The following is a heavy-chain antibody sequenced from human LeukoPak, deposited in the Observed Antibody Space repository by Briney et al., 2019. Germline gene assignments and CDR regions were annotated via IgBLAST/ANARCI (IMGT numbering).Heavy chain of an antibody. CDR1: GFTFSSYW. D-gene: IGHD4-17*01. CDR3: ASLALNGDWGLGFDY. Sequence: GGSLRLSCAASGFTFSSYWMHWVRQAPGKGLVWVSRINSDGSSTSYADSVKGRFTISRDNAKNTLYLQMNSLRAEDTAVYYCASLALNGDWGLGFDYWGQGTLVTVSS. V-gene: IGHV3-74*01. CDR2: INSDGSST. J-gene: IGHJ4*02.